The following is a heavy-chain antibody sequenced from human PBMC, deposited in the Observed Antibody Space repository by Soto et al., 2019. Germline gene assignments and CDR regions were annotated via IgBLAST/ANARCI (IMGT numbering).Heavy chain of an antibody. D-gene: IGHD3-10*01. J-gene: IGHJ4*02. Sequence: GGSLRLSCAASGFTFSSYAMHWVRQAPGKGLEWVSALSGSGGTSYYADSVRGRFTISRDNSKNTLFLQMNSLRAEDTGLYYCAKQWAGYGSGSDTYYFDFWGQGTLVTVSS. CDR1: GFTFSSYA. CDR2: LSGSGGTS. V-gene: IGHV3-23*01. CDR3: AKQWAGYGSGSDTYYFDF.